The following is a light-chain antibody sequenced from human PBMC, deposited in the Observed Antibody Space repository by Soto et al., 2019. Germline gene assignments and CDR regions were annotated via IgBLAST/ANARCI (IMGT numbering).Light chain of an antibody. CDR1: QSMSSY. CDR3: QQSYSTPLT. J-gene: IGKJ4*02. Sequence: DIPMTQSPSSLSASVGDRVTITCRASQSMSSYLNWYQQKPGKAPKLLIYAASSLQSGVPSRLSGSGSGTDFTLTISSLQPEDFATYYCQQSYSTPLTFGGGTKVEIK. CDR2: AAS. V-gene: IGKV1-39*01.